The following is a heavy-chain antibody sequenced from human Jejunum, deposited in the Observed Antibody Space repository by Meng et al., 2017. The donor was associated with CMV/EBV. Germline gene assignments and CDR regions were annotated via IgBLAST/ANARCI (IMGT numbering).Heavy chain of an antibody. CDR1: AYTSTGYY. Sequence: QLVQPGVRWKKPGASWKVSCKASAYTSTGYYMRWVLQAPGQGLEWMGRINPNSGGTNYAQKFQGRVTMTRDTSISTAYMELSRLRSDDTAVYYCAHQAVAGTRGWFDPWGQGTLVTVSS. D-gene: IGHD6-19*01. J-gene: IGHJ5*02. CDR2: INPNSGGT. CDR3: AHQAVAGTRGWFDP. V-gene: IGHV1-2*06.